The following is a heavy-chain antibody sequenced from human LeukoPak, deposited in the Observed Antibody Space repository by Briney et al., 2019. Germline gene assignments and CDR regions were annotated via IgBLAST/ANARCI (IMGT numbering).Heavy chain of an antibody. J-gene: IGHJ6*02. Sequence: EASVKVSCTASGYTFTGYYMHWVRQAPGQGLEWMGRINPNSGGTNYAQKFQGRVTMTRDTSISTAYMELSRLRSDDTAVYYCAREVPTEYYYYGMDVWGQGTTVTVSS. CDR1: GYTFTGYY. V-gene: IGHV1-2*06. CDR2: INPNSGGT. CDR3: AREVPTEYYYYGMDV.